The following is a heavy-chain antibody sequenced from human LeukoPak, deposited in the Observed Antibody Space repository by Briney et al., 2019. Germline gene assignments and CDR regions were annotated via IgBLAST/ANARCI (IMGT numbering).Heavy chain of an antibody. V-gene: IGHV3-7*04. CDR3: ARIYCSGGSCTFDY. J-gene: IGHJ4*02. CDR2: IKQDGSDK. Sequence: QAGGSLRLSCAGSGFTFSSYWMTWVRQAPGKGLEWVASIKQDGSDKYYADSVKGRFTISRDNAKNSLYLQMNSLRAEDTPVYYCARIYCSGGSCTFDYWGQGTLVPVSS. CDR1: GFTFSSYW. D-gene: IGHD2-15*01.